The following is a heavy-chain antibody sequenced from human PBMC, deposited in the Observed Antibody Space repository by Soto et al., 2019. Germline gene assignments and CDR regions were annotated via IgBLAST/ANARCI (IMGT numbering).Heavy chain of an antibody. CDR1: GSTFTSYA. V-gene: IGHV1-3*01. CDR2: INAGNGNT. CDR3: ARDGAVAVDY. Sequence: ASVIVSCTASGSTFTSYAMHLVRQAPGQRLEWMGWINAGNGNTKYSQKFQGRVTITRDTSASTAYMELSSLRSEDTAVYYCARDGAVAVDYWGQGTLVTVSS. D-gene: IGHD6-19*01. J-gene: IGHJ4*02.